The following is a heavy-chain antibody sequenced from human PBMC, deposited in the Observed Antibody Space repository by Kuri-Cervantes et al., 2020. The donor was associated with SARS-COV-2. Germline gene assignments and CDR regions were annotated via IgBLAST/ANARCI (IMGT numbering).Heavy chain of an antibody. J-gene: IGHJ4*02. CDR2: IQYSGSI. V-gene: IGHV4-39*01. Sequence: ESLKISCTVSGGSITGSSYYWGWIRQPPGKGLEWIGSIQYSGSIYYNPSLKTRVTISVDTSKNQSSMRLSSVTAAGTAVYYCARLYDSSGYYYPAFDYWGQGTLVTVSS. CDR3: ARLYDSSGYYYPAFDY. D-gene: IGHD3-22*01. CDR1: GGSITGSSYY.